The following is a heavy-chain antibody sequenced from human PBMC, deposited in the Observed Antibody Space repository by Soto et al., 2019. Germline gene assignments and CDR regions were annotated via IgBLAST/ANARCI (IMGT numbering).Heavy chain of an antibody. Sequence: SETLSLTCTVTGGSVSSASYYWSWIRQPPGKGLEWLGYIYDSGTTNYNPSLTSRVTILLDTSKNQFSLRLTSVTAADTAVYYCAREERGYSYGLGDSWWGQGTLVTVSS. D-gene: IGHD5-18*01. J-gene: IGHJ4*02. CDR1: GGSVSSASYY. CDR2: IYDSGTT. V-gene: IGHV4-61*01. CDR3: AREERGYSYGLGDSW.